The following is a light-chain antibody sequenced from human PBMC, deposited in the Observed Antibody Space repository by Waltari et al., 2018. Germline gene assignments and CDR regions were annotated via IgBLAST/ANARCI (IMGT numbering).Light chain of an antibody. CDR2: EAS. Sequence: EILLTQSPATLSLSPGERAILSCRASRSVSRFLAWYQQRPGQAPRLLIYEASNRASGIPARFSGSGFGTEFTLTISSLEPEDFAVYYCQQRSNWLTFGGGTKVEMK. V-gene: IGKV3-11*01. J-gene: IGKJ4*01. CDR1: RSVSRF. CDR3: QQRSNWLT.